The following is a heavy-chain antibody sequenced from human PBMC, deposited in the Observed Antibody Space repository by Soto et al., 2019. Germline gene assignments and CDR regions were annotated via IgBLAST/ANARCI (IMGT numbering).Heavy chain of an antibody. CDR1: GFIFSNYA. D-gene: IGHD6-19*01. J-gene: IGHJ4*02. V-gene: IGHV3-30*18. Sequence: QVQLVESGGGVVQPGRSLRLSCAASGFIFSNYAMQWVRQAPGKGLEWVGVISSNGGTKFYVDSVKGRFTISRDNSKNTLYLQMTSLRTEDTAVYFCAKDGAGAGTFDYWGQGTLVTVSS. CDR2: ISSNGGTK. CDR3: AKDGAGAGTFDY.